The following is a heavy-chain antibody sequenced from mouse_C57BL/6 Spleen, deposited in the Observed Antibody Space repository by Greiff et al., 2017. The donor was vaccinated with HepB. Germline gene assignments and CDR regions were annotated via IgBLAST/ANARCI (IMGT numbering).Heavy chain of an antibody. CDR2: ISYSGST. Sequence: VQLQQSGPGMVKPSQSLSLTCTVTGYSITSGYDWHWIRHFPGNKLEWMGYISYSGSTNYNPSLKSRISITHDTSKNHFFLKLNSVTTEDTATYYCARGAYDGYFDYWGQGTTLTVSS. CDR3: ARGAYDGYFDY. D-gene: IGHD6-5*01. J-gene: IGHJ2*01. V-gene: IGHV3-1*01. CDR1: GYSITSGYD.